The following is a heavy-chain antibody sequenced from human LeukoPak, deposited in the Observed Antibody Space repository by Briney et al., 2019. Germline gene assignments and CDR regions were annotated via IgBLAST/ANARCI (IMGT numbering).Heavy chain of an antibody. J-gene: IGHJ6*02. Sequence: PSETLSLTCSVSGGSISNYYWSWIRQPPGKGLEWIGYIFYSGSTIYNPSLRSRVTISVDTSKNQLSLKLTSVTAADTAVYYCARDRSQSGSLGWGTWYGMDVWGQGTTVTVSS. CDR1: GGSISNYY. CDR2: IFYSGST. V-gene: IGHV4-59*12. D-gene: IGHD1-26*01. CDR3: ARDRSQSGSLGWGTWYGMDV.